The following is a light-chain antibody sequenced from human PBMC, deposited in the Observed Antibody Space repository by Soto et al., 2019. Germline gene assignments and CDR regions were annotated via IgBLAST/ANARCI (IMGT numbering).Light chain of an antibody. Sequence: DIQMTQSPSSLSASVGDRVTVTCRTSQNIYNYLNWYQQKPGKAPKLLIYAASSVQSGGPLRFSGTGSGTDFTLTISSLQPEDFATYYCEQTYSTPVTFGQGTRLEVK. V-gene: IGKV1-39*01. J-gene: IGKJ5*01. CDR1: QNIYNY. CDR2: AAS. CDR3: EQTYSTPVT.